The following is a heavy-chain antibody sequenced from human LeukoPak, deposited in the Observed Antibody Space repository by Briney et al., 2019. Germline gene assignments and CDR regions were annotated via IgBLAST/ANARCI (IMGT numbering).Heavy chain of an antibody. Sequence: GGSLRRSCEASGFAFSFFAMSWLRQAPGKGLEWVSTINANSGTRSYAASVRGRFTISRDNSKNTLYLQLNTLRADDTAVYYCAKPISGGLAVTADWFAPWGQGTLVVVSS. D-gene: IGHD6-19*01. CDR2: INANSGTR. V-gene: IGHV3-23*01. J-gene: IGHJ5*01. CDR1: GFAFSFFA. CDR3: AKPISGGLAVTADWFAP.